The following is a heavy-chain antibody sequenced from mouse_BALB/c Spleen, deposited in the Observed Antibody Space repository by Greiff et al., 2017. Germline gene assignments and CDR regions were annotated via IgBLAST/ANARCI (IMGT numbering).Heavy chain of an antibody. V-gene: IGHV2-5-1*01. D-gene: IGHD3-1*01. CDR1: GFSLTSYG. CDR2: IWRGGST. Sequence: QVQLKESGPSLVQPSQSLSITCTVSGFSLTSYGVHWVRQSPGKGLEWLGVIWRGGSTDYNAAFMSRLSITKDNSKSQVFFKMNSLQADDTAIYYCAKKGTGDYAMDYWGQGTSVTVSS. CDR3: AKKGTGDYAMDY. J-gene: IGHJ4*01.